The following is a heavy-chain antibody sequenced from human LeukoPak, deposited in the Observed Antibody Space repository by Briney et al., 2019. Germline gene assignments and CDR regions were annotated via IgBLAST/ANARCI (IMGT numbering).Heavy chain of an antibody. CDR1: GFSITDHH. D-gene: IGHD3-9*01. Sequence: GGSLRLSCAGAGFSITDHHMDWVRQAPGKGLEWVSSITISSDFIDYADSVRGRFTISRDNAKNSLYLEMNSLRTEDTAVYFCARDGHGDGIMSGYSYVGMDVWGQGTTVTVSS. V-gene: IGHV3-21*01. CDR2: ITISSDFI. J-gene: IGHJ6*02. CDR3: ARDGHGDGIMSGYSYVGMDV.